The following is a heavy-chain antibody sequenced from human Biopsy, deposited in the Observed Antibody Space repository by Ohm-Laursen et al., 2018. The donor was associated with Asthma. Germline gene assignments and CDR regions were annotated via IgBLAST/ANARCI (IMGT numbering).Heavy chain of an antibody. V-gene: IGHV1-3*04. Sequence: GASVKVSCKASGYNFISFAIHWVRQAPGQRPEWMGWVNTGNGDTKYSQKFQGRVTITRDTSAGTAYMELRSLRSEDTATYYCARTYYDFLTGQVKDVFGVWGQGTMVTVSS. D-gene: IGHD3-9*01. CDR1: GYNFISFA. CDR3: ARTYYDFLTGQVKDVFGV. CDR2: VNTGNGDT. J-gene: IGHJ3*01.